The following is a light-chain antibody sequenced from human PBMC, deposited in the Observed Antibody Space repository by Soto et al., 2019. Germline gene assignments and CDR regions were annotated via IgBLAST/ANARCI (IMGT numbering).Light chain of an antibody. J-gene: IGKJ5*01. CDR1: QSITTL. CDR3: QQGNSFPLT. V-gene: IGKV1-5*01. CDR2: DAS. Sequence: DIQMTQPPSTLSAPVGDRVTITCRASQSITTLLAWYQQKPGKAPKLLIYDASSLESGVPSRFSGSGSGTDFTLTISSLQPEDFATYYCQQGNSFPLTFGQGTRLEIK.